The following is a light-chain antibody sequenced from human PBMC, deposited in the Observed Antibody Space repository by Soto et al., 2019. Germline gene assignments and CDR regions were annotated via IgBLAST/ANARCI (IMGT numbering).Light chain of an antibody. J-gene: IGKJ1*01. CDR2: WAS. V-gene: IGKV4-1*01. Sequence: VLPHSQNSLSLSLGARATFTCKSSQSLLKSSTKHDYLAWYQQKPGQPPKLLFYWASTRESGVPDRFSGSGSGTDFTLTISSLQAEDVAVYYCQQYYTPSWTFGQGTKVDIK. CDR1: QSLLKSSTKHDY. CDR3: QQYYTPSWT.